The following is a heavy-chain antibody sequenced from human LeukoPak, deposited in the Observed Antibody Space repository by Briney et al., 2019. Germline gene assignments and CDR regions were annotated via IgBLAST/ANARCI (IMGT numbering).Heavy chain of an antibody. Sequence: GGSLRLSCAASGFTFSSYAMSWVRQAPGKGLEWVSAISGSGGSTYYADSVKGRFTISRDNSKNTLYLQMNSLRAEDTAVYYCARDQAKREAGTTVNYYYGMDVWGQGTTVTVSS. V-gene: IGHV3-23*01. J-gene: IGHJ6*02. CDR2: ISGSGGST. CDR1: GFTFSSYA. D-gene: IGHD1-1*01. CDR3: ARDQAKREAGTTVNYYYGMDV.